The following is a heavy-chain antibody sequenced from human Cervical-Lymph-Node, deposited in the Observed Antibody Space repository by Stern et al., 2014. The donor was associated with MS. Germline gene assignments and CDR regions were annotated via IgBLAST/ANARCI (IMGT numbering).Heavy chain of an antibody. J-gene: IGHJ5*02. D-gene: IGHD2-15*01. Sequence: VQLLESGAEVKKPGSSVNVSCKASGGTFISSYAITWMRQAPGQGLEWMGRIIPILGLPNYAQKLQGRVTFTADTSTSTTYMELSSLTSEDTAVYYCARGVVSNRAAATQHNLFDPWGQGTLVTVSS. CDR2: IIPILGLP. V-gene: IGHV1-69*09. CDR1: GGTFISSYA. CDR3: ARGVVSNRAAATQHNLFDP.